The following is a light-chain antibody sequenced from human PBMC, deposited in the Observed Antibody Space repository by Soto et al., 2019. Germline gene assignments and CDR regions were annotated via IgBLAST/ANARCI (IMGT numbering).Light chain of an antibody. CDR1: RRDIGGYDF. V-gene: IGLV2-8*01. CDR3: SSYGGSNNLL. Sequence: QSALTQPPSASGSPGPSVTISCTGTRRDIGGYDFVSWYQQHPGKAPKLLIYDVLKRPSGVPDRFSGSKAGNTASLTVSGIQTDDEADYYRSSYGGSNNLLFGGGTKLTVL. J-gene: IGLJ2*01. CDR2: DVL.